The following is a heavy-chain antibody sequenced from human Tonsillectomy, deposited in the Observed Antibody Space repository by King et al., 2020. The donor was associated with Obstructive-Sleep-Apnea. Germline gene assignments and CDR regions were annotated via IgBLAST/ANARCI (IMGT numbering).Heavy chain of an antibody. CDR2: IYYSGST. V-gene: IGHV4-39*07. CDR3: ARGRYSFGYEYYFDS. D-gene: IGHD5-18*01. Sequence: QLQESGPGLVKPSETLSLTCTVSGGSISINSYYWGWIRQPPGKGLEWIGSIYYSGSTYYNPSLKSRVTTSLDTSKNQFSLKLSSVTAADTAVYYCARGRYSFGYEYYFDSWGKGTLVTVSS. CDR1: GGSISINSYY. J-gene: IGHJ4*02.